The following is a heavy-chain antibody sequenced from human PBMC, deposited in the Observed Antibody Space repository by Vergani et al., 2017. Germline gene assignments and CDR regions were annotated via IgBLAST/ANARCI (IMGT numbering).Heavy chain of an antibody. CDR1: GGSISSGTYY. J-gene: IGHJ3*02. D-gene: IGHD3-10*01. V-gene: IGHV4-61*02. CDR2: IYTSGGT. Sequence: QVQLQESGPGLVKPSQTLYLTCTVSGGSISSGTYYLSWIRQPAGNGLEWIGRIYTSGGTNYNPSLKSRLTMSVDTSRNQFSLKLNAVAAADTAVYYWARDDRGGLALDIWGQGTMVTVSP. CDR3: ARDDRGGLALDI.